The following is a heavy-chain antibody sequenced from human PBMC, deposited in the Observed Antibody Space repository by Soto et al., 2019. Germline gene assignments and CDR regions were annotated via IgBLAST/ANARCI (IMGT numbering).Heavy chain of an antibody. V-gene: IGHV4-39*01. CDR1: GGSISSSNYY. CDR2: IYYSGNT. Sequence: QLQLQESGPGLMKPSETLSLTCTVSGGSISSSNYYWGWIRQPPGKGLEWIGSIYYSGNTYYNPSLKSRVTLSVDTPKHQFSLKLSSVTAADTAVYYCARLGGYCSTTGCYGYYAMDVWGQGTTVTVSS. CDR3: ARLGGYCSTTGCYGYYAMDV. J-gene: IGHJ6*02. D-gene: IGHD2-2*01.